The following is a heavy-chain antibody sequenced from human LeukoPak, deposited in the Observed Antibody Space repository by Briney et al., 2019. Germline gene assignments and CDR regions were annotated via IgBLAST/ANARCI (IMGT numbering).Heavy chain of an antibody. CDR3: ARGRIAKIVVVHSFSYGMDV. Sequence: SETLSLTCTVFGGSFSDYFWTWIRHSPGKGLEWIGEINDYTGDTKYNPSLDSRVSISLEKSNNHLSLELRSVTAADTAVYYCARGRIAKIVVVHSFSYGMDVWGQGNTGTVS. V-gene: IGHV4-34*01. D-gene: IGHD3-22*01. J-gene: IGHJ6*02. CDR1: GGSFSDYF. CDR2: INDYTGDT.